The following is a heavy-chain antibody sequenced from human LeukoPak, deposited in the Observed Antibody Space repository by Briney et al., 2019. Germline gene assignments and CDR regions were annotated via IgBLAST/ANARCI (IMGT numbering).Heavy chain of an antibody. V-gene: IGHV3-30*03. Sequence: GGSLRLSCAASGFTFSSYSMNWVRQAPGKGLEWVAVISYDGSNKYYADSVKGRFTISRDNSKNTLYLQMNSLRADDTAVYYCAADWPLDYWGQGTLVTVSS. CDR1: GFTFSSYS. J-gene: IGHJ4*02. D-gene: IGHD3/OR15-3a*01. CDR3: AADWPLDY. CDR2: ISYDGSNK.